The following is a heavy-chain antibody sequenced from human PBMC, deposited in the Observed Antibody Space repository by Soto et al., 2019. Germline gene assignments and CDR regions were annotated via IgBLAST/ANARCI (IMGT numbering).Heavy chain of an antibody. Sequence: PSETLSLTCTVSGGSISSSSYYWGWIRQPPGKGLEWIGSIYYSGSTYYNPSLKSRVTISVDTSKNQFPLKLSSVIAADTAVYYCARHSGITNYYYYYGMDVWGQGTTVTVSS. CDR3: ARHSGITNYYYYYGMDV. V-gene: IGHV4-39*01. D-gene: IGHD3-10*01. J-gene: IGHJ6*02. CDR1: GGSISSSSYY. CDR2: IYYSGST.